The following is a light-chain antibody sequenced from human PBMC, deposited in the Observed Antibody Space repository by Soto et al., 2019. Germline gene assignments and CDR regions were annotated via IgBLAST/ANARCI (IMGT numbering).Light chain of an antibody. CDR2: GAS. J-gene: IGKJ4*01. Sequence: EIVLTQSPGTLSLSPGERGALSCRASQSVGGRHLAWYQQKPGQAPRLLIYGASTRATGIPDRFSGSGSGTDFTLTISRLEPEDFAVYYCQQYVTSPLLFGGGTKVEIK. V-gene: IGKV3-20*01. CDR3: QQYVTSPLL. CDR1: QSVGGRH.